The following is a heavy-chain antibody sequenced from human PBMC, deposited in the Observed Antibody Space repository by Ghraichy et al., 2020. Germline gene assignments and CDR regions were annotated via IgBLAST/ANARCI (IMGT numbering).Heavy chain of an antibody. D-gene: IGHD6-13*01. V-gene: IGHV3-74*01. CDR2: INSDGSST. Sequence: GGSLRLSCAASGFTFSSFWMHWVRQAPGKGLVWVSRINSDGSSTSYADSVKGRFTISRDNAKNTLYLQMNSLRAEDTAVYYCARDRDIAAAGAYFDYWGQGTLVTVSS. J-gene: IGHJ4*02. CDR3: ARDRDIAAAGAYFDY. CDR1: GFTFSSFW.